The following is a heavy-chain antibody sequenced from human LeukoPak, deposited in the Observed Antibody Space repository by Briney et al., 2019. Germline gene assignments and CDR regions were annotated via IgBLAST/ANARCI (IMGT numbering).Heavy chain of an antibody. V-gene: IGHV1-69*06. CDR2: IIPIFGTA. Sequence: SVKVSCKASGGTFSSYAISWVRQAPGQGLELMGGIIPIFGTANYAQKFQGRVTITADKSTSTAYMELSSLRSEDTAVYYCARKYGDSHDAFDIWGQGTMVTVSS. CDR3: ARKYGDSHDAFDI. J-gene: IGHJ3*02. D-gene: IGHD4-17*01. CDR1: GGTFSSYA.